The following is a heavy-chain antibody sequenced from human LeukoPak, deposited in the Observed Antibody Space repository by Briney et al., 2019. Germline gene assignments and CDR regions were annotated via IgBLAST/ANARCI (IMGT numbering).Heavy chain of an antibody. CDR3: AKDGEPPTVWALRSSWSYFDY. D-gene: IGHD6-13*01. V-gene: IGHV3-30*18. J-gene: IGHJ4*02. CDR1: GFTFSSYG. CDR2: ISYDGSNK. Sequence: PGGSLRLSCAASGFTFSSYGMHWVRQAPGKGLEWVAVISYDGSNKYYADSVKGRFTISRDNSKNTLYLQMNSLRAEDTAVYYCAKDGEPPTVWALRSSWSYFDYWGQGTLVTVSS.